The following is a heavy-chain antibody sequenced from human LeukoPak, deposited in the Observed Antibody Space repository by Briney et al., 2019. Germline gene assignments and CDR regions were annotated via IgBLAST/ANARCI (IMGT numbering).Heavy chain of an antibody. CDR1: GGSISSHY. D-gene: IGHD3-3*01. J-gene: IGHJ6*02. V-gene: IGHV4-59*11. Sequence: SETLSLTCTVSGGSISSHYWSWIRQPPGKGLEWIGYIYYRGSTNYNPSLKSRVTISVDTSKNQFSLKLSSVTAADTAVYYCARALSYGYDFWSGPADYYYGMDVWGQGTTVTVSS. CDR3: ARALSYGYDFWSGPADYYYGMDV. CDR2: IYYRGST.